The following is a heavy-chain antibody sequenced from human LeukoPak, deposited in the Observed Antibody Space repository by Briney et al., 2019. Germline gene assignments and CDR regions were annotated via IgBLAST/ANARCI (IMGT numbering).Heavy chain of an antibody. D-gene: IGHD3-16*01. J-gene: IGHJ3*02. V-gene: IGHV1-69*05. CDR2: IIPIFGTA. CDR3: AAGDNNDAFDI. Sequence: GASVKVSCRASGGTFSSYAISWVRQAPGQGLEWMGRIIPIFGTANYAQKFQGRVTITTDESTSTAYMELSSLGSEDTAVYYCAAGDNNDAFDIWGQGTMVTVSS. CDR1: GGTFSSYA.